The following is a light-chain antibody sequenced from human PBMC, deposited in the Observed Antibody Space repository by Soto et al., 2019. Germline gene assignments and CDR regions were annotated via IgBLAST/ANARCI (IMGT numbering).Light chain of an antibody. Sequence: QSALTQPASVSGSPGQSITISCTGTSSDVGGYDFVSWYQQYPGKAPKLIIYAVSDRPSGVSHRFSGSKSGNTASLTISGLQADDEADYYCNSYTSTAALVFGGGTKLTVL. V-gene: IGLV2-14*03. CDR2: AVS. CDR3: NSYTSTAALV. J-gene: IGLJ2*01. CDR1: SSDVGGYDF.